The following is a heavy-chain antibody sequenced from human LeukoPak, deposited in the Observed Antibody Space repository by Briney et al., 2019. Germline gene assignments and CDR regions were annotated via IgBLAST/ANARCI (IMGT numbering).Heavy chain of an antibody. CDR1: GFTLSSYS. J-gene: IGHJ6*04. Sequence: PGGSLRLSCAASGFTLSSYSMNWVRQAPGKGLEWVSYISSSGSTIYYADSVKGRFTISGDNAKNSLYLQMNSLRAEDTAVYYCAELGITMIGGVWGKGTTVTISS. CDR3: AELGITMIGGV. D-gene: IGHD3-10*02. CDR2: ISSSGSTI. V-gene: IGHV3-48*04.